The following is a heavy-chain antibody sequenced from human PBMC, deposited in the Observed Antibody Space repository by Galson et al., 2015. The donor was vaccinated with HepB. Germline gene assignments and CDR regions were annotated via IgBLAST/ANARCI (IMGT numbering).Heavy chain of an antibody. Sequence: SLRLSCAASGFTFSTYGMHWVRQAPGKGLEWVAVIWYDGSNKYYADSVKGRFTISRDNSKNTLYLQMNSLRAEDTAVYYCARVGYGGSYPGNYYYYYYYMDVWGKGTTVTVSS. V-gene: IGHV3-33*08. CDR1: GFTFSTYG. CDR2: IWYDGSNK. J-gene: IGHJ6*03. CDR3: ARVGYGGSYPGNYYYYYYYMDV. D-gene: IGHD1-26*01.